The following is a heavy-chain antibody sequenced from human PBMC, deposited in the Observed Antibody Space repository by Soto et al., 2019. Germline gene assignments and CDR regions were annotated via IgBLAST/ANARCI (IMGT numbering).Heavy chain of an antibody. Sequence: GGSLRLSCAASGFTVSINYMSWVRQAPGKGLEWVSVIYSGGNTYYADSVKGRFTISRDNSKNTLYLQMNSLRAEDTAGYYCARDSNWAFDYRGQGTLVTVSS. D-gene: IGHD7-27*01. V-gene: IGHV3-66*01. CDR2: IYSGGNT. CDR1: GFTVSINY. J-gene: IGHJ4*02. CDR3: ARDSNWAFDY.